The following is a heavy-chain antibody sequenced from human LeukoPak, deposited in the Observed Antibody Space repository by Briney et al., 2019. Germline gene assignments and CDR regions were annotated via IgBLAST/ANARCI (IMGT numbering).Heavy chain of an antibody. D-gene: IGHD3-22*01. CDR2: IYHSGST. CDR1: GYSISSGYY. Sequence: SETLSLTCTVSGYSISSGYYWGWIRQPPGKGLEWIGSIYHSGSTYYDPSLKSRVTISVDTSKNQFSLKLSSVTAADTAVYYCARDDSSGHKGGFDYWGQGTLVTVSS. CDR3: ARDDSSGHKGGFDY. V-gene: IGHV4-38-2*02. J-gene: IGHJ4*02.